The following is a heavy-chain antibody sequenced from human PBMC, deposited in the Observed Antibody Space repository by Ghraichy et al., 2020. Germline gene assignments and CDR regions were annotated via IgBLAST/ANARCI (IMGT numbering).Heavy chain of an antibody. V-gene: IGHV4-34*01. CDR1: GGSFSGYY. Sequence: SETLSLTCAVYGGSFSGYYWSWIRQPPGKGLEWIGEINHSGSTNYNPSLKSRVTISVDTSKNQFSLKLSSVTAADTAVYYCARARWDYGGNSAHYYYYGMDVWGQGTTVTVSS. CDR3: ARARWDYGGNSAHYYYYGMDV. D-gene: IGHD4-23*01. CDR2: INHSGST. J-gene: IGHJ6*02.